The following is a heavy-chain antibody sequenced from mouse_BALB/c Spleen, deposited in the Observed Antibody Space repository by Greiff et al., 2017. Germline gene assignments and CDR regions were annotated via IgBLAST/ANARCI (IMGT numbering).Heavy chain of an antibody. Sequence: VQLMESGPSLVQPSQSLSLTCSVTGFTFTSVYWNWIRKLPGNKLEYMGYISYSGSTYYNPSLKSRISITRDTSKNQYYLQLNSVTTSYTATYYCGNEFAYWGQGTLVTVSA. CDR3: GNEFAY. V-gene: IGHV3-8*02. CDR2: ISYSGST. J-gene: IGHJ3*01. CDR1: GFTFTSVY. D-gene: IGHD2-1*01.